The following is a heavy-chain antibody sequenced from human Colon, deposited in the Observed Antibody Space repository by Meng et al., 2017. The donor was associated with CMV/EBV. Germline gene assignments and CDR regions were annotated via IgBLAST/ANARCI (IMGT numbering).Heavy chain of an antibody. CDR3: ARHDYDFWTGSNLYFNN. D-gene: IGHD3-3*01. J-gene: IGHJ4*02. CDR1: GFTFTNYA. CDR2: IGGSDGTM. V-gene: IGHV3-23*01. Sequence: GGPLRFSCAAPGFTFTNYAMSWARQPPGKGLEWVPSIGGSDGTMFYADSVRGRFTISKDNSGDTLFLQMSSLRAEDTAVYYCARHDYDFWTGSNLYFNNWGPGTLVTVSS.